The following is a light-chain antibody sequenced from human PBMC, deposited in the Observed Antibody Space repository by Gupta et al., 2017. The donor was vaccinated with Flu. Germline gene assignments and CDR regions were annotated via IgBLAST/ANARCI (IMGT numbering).Light chain of an antibody. CDR3: HSADSSGNYRV. CDR1: ALSKQY. CDR2: KDS. Sequence: GRTARIACSGDALSKQYAYWYQQKPGQAPVVVIYKDSERPSGIPERFSGSSSGTTVTLTISGVQAEDDADYYCHSADSSGNYRVFGGGTKL. V-gene: IGLV3-25*03. J-gene: IGLJ2*01.